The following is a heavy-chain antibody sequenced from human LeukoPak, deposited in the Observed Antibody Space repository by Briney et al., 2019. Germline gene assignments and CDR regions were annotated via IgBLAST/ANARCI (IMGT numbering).Heavy chain of an antibody. J-gene: IGHJ3*02. CDR3: ARSKYPATGDAFDI. CDR2: VLYDGSMQ. V-gene: IGHV3-30*04. CDR1: GFPFTSYS. D-gene: IGHD2-2*01. Sequence: GRSLRLSCAASGFPFTSYSMHWVRQAPGKGLEWVGVVLYDGSMQYYADSVKGRFTISRDNSKNTLYVQMNSLRGEDTAVYYCARSKYPATGDAFDIWGQGTMVTVSS.